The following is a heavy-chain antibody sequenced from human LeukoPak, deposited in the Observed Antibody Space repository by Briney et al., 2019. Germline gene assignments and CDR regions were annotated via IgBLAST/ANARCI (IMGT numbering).Heavy chain of an antibody. V-gene: IGHV4-4*09. Sequence: SETLSLTCTVSGGSISTYYWSWIRRPPGKGLEWIAYIHASGPTNYNPSLKSRITISVDTSKNQFSLKLSSVTAADTAVYYCARQGLYDGRDYWGQGTLVTVSS. CDR3: ARQGLYDGRDY. D-gene: IGHD5/OR15-5a*01. CDR1: GGSISTYY. CDR2: IHASGPT. J-gene: IGHJ4*02.